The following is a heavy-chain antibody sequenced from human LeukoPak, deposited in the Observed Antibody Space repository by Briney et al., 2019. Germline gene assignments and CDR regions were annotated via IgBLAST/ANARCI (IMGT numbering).Heavy chain of an antibody. J-gene: IGHJ4*02. Sequence: GGSLRLSCAASGFPLSAYSINWVRQAPGKGLEWVSSISGSSTYMYYADSVKGRFTISRDNAKNSLYLQMNSLRDEDTAVYYCAKAYYDSSGYSYYFDYWGRGTLVTVSS. CDR3: AKAYYDSSGYSYYFDY. V-gene: IGHV3-21*01. CDR1: GFPLSAYS. D-gene: IGHD3-22*01. CDR2: ISGSSTYM.